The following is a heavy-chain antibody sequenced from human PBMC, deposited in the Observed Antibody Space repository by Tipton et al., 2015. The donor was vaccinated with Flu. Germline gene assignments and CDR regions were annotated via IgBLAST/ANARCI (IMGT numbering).Heavy chain of an antibody. D-gene: IGHD4-17*01. CDR1: GGSITAYY. CDR2: IYTSGST. Sequence: TLSLTCSVSGGSITAYYWSWIRQPPGQGLEWIGRIYTSGSTNYNPSLRSRVTISVDTSRNQFSLKLTSVTAADTVVYFCARDYGDFNWFDSWGQGTLVTVSS. V-gene: IGHV4-4*08. CDR3: ARDYGDFNWFDS. J-gene: IGHJ5*01.